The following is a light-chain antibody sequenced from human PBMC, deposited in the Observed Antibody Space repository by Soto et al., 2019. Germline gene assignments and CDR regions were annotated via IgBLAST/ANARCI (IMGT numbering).Light chain of an antibody. CDR1: SSNIGSKT. CDR2: SNY. J-gene: IGLJ1*01. CDR3: SASDGSLNGYV. V-gene: IGLV1-44*01. Sequence: QSVLTQPPSASGTPGQRVTISCSGSSSNIGSKTVNWYQQLPGTAPKLLIYSNYQRPSGVPDRFSGSQSGTSASLAIRGLQSENQAHFYCSASDGSLNGYVFGTLSKRTVL.